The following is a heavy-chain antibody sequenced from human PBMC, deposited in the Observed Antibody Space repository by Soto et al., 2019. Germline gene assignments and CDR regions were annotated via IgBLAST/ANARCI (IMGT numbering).Heavy chain of an antibody. Sequence: ASVKVSCKASGYTFTSYGISWVRQAPGQGLEWMGWISAYNGNTNYAQKLQGRVTMTTDTSTGTAYMELRRLRSDDTAVYYCARDPPSGRRYYYYYGMDVWGQGTTVTVSS. CDR3: ARDPPSGRRYYYYYGMDV. J-gene: IGHJ6*02. D-gene: IGHD3-10*01. CDR1: GYTFTSYG. V-gene: IGHV1-18*01. CDR2: ISAYNGNT.